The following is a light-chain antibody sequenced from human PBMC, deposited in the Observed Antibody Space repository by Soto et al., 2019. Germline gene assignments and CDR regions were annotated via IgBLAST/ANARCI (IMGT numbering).Light chain of an antibody. V-gene: IGLV1-40*01. CDR1: SSNIGAGYD. CDR3: QSDDSTWV. Sequence: QSVLTQPPSVSGAPGQRVTISCTGSSSNIGAGYDVHWYQQLPGTAPKLLIYANSNRPSGVPDRFSGSKSGTSASLAITGLQAEDEADYYCQSDDSTWVFGTGTKLTVL. CDR2: ANS. J-gene: IGLJ1*01.